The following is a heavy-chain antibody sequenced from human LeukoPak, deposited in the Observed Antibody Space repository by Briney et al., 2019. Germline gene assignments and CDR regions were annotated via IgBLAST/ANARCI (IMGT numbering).Heavy chain of an antibody. D-gene: IGHD3-3*01. CDR3: ARDGVLRFLEWLLPYFDY. CDR2: INTDGSST. CDR1: GFTFSSYW. J-gene: IGHJ4*02. V-gene: IGHV3-74*01. Sequence: GGSLRLSCAASGFTFSSYWMHWVRQAPGKGLVWVSRINTDGSSTSYADSVKGRFTISRDNAKNTLYLQMNSLRAEDTAVYYCARDGVLRFLEWLLPYFDYWGQGTLVTVSS.